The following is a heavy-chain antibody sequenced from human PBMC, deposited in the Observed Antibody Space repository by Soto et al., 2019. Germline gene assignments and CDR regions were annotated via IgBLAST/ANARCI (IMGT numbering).Heavy chain of an antibody. D-gene: IGHD3-10*01. CDR3: ARGVTMVRGVIHTPYFDY. Sequence: SETLSLTCTVSGGSIISYYWSWIRQPPGKGLEWIGYVYYRGSTNYNPSLKSRVTISVDTSKNQFSLKLSSVTAADTAVYYCARGVTMVRGVIHTPYFDYWGQGTLVTVSS. CDR2: VYYRGST. J-gene: IGHJ4*02. CDR1: GGSIISYY. V-gene: IGHV4-59*12.